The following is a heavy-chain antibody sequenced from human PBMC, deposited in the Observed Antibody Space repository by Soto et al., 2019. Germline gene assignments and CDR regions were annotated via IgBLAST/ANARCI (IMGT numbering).Heavy chain of an antibody. CDR3: ARGVGLRFLEWLYAQPPPYGMDV. D-gene: IGHD3-3*01. CDR2: IYYSGST. V-gene: IGHV4-31*03. J-gene: IGHJ6*02. CDR1: GGSISSGGYY. Sequence: QVQLQESGPGLVKPSQTLSLTCTVSGGSISSGGYYWSWIRQHPGKGLEWIGYIYYSGSTYYNPSLKRRVTISVDTSKNQFSLKLSSVTAADTAVYYCARGVGLRFLEWLYAQPPPYGMDVWGQGTTVTVSS.